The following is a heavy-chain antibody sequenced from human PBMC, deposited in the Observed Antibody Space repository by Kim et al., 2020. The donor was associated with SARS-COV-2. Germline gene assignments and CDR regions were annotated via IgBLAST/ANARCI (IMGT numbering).Heavy chain of an antibody. Sequence: YAQKFPGRVTITADESTSTAYMELSSLRSEDTAVYYCARGPKYYYYGMDVWGQGTTVTVSS. CDR3: ARGPKYYYYGMDV. J-gene: IGHJ6*02. V-gene: IGHV1-69*01.